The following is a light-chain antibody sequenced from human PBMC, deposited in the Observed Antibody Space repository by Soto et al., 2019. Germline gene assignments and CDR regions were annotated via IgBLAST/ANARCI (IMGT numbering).Light chain of an antibody. CDR1: QSVSSN. CDR3: QQYNMGHPYT. CDR2: GAS. V-gene: IGKV3-15*01. Sequence: EIVMTQSPANLSVSPGERATLSCRASQSVSSNLAWYQQKPGQGPRLLIYGASTRATSIPARFSGSGSGTECSLNIISLLSEGFAVYYCQQYNMGHPYTFILVTKLEIK. J-gene: IGKJ2*01.